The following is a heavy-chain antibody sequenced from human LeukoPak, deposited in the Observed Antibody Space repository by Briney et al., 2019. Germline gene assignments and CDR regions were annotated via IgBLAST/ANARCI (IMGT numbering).Heavy chain of an antibody. V-gene: IGHV3-30*04. J-gene: IGHJ4*02. CDR1: GFTFNSYA. D-gene: IGHD3-10*01. Sequence: GSLRLSCAASGFTFNSYALHWVRQAPGKGLEWVAVISYDGNNKYYADSVKGRFTISRDNSKNTLYLQMNSLRAEDTAVYYCARALDYYGSGTSPDYWGQGTLVTVSS. CDR2: ISYDGNNK. CDR3: ARALDYYGSGTSPDY.